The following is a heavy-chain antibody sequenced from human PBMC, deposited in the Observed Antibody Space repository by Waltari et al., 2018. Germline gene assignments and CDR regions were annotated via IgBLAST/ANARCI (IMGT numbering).Heavy chain of an antibody. V-gene: IGHV3-7*03. J-gene: IGHJ4*02. CDR3: ATMGAGRAPDY. D-gene: IGHD3-16*01. Sequence: EVQLVESGGGLVQPGGSLRVSCAASTFSFRVSWMAWFRQAPGKGLEWVATIRPDGGENFYVDSVKGRFSISRDNAKNSFYLQMNSLRVEDTAIFYCATMGAGRAPDYWGQGTLVTVSS. CDR1: TFSFRVSW. CDR2: IRPDGGEN.